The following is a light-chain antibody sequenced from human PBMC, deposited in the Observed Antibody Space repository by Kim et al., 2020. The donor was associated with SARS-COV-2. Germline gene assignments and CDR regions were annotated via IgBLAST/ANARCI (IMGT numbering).Light chain of an antibody. J-gene: IGKJ1*01. CDR2: GAS. CDR1: ESVRTN. V-gene: IGKV3-15*01. Sequence: EIVMTQFPATLSVSPGERATLSCRASESVRTNLAWYQQKPGQAPRLLIYGASTRAPGVPARFSGSGSITEFTLTISSLQSEDFGVYYCQQYNNWPPWTFGRETKVDIK. CDR3: QQYNNWPPWT.